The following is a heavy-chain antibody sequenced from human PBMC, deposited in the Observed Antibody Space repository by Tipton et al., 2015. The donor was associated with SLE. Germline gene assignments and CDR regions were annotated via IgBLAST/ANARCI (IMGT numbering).Heavy chain of an antibody. J-gene: IGHJ4*02. D-gene: IGHD6-13*01. CDR2: IYYGGST. CDR1: GGSFSGYY. Sequence: TLSLTCAVYGGSFSGYYWSWIRQPPGKGLEWIGSIYYGGSTYYNPSLKSRVTISVDTSKNQFSLKLSFVIAADTAVYYCARHSSSWYLDSWGQGTLVTVSS. CDR3: ARHSSSWYLDS. V-gene: IGHV4-34*01.